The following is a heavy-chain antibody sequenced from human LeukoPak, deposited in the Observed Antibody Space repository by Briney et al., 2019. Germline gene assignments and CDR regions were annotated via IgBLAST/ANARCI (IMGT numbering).Heavy chain of an antibody. Sequence: QAGGSLRLSCAASGFTFSSYAMSWVRQAPRKGLEWVSGISGRDDNTYYADSVKGRFTISRDDSKNTLYLQMNSLRAEDTAVYYCARAGSIRFDYWGQGTLVTVSS. CDR3: ARAGSIRFDY. CDR2: ISGRDDNT. D-gene: IGHD1-26*01. V-gene: IGHV3-23*01. CDR1: GFTFSSYA. J-gene: IGHJ4*02.